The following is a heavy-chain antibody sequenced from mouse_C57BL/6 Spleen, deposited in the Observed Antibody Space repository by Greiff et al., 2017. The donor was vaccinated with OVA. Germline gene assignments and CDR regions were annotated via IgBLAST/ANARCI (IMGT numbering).Heavy chain of an antibody. CDR3: ARGDYGYYFDY. Sequence: VQLQQSGPGLVQPSQSLSITCTVSGFSLTSYGVHWVRQSPGKGLEWLGVIWSGGSTDYNAAFISRLSISKDNSKSQVFFKMNSLQADDTAIYYCARGDYGYYFDYWGQGTTLTVSS. CDR1: GFSLTSYG. CDR2: IWSGGST. J-gene: IGHJ2*01. D-gene: IGHD2-4*01. V-gene: IGHV2-2*01.